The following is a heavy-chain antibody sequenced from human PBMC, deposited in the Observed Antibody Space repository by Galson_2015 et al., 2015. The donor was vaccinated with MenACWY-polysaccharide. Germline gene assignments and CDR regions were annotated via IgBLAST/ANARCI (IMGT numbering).Heavy chain of an antibody. CDR1: GFTFSSYA. V-gene: IGHV3-23*01. J-gene: IGHJ4*02. CDR2: ISGSGGST. D-gene: IGHD2-8*01. CDR3: AKDPGSNGDYFDY. Sequence: SLRLSCAASGFTFSSYAMSWVRQAPGKGLEWVSAISGSGGSTYYADSVKGRFTISRDNSKNTLYQQMNSLRAEDTAVYYCAKDPGSNGDYFDYWGQGTLVTVSS.